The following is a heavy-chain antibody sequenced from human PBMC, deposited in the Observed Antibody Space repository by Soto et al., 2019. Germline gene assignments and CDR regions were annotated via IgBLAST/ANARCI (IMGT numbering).Heavy chain of an antibody. D-gene: IGHD1-7*01. Sequence: GGSLRLSCAASGFTFNTYVMNWVRQAPGKGLEWVSTISYSADKTHYADSVKDRFTISRDNSRDTLFLQMNSLRADDAAVYYCARRARTATTNWGAFDVWGQGTMVTVS. CDR1: GFTFNTYV. CDR3: ARRARTATTNWGAFDV. CDR2: ISYSADKT. V-gene: IGHV3-23*01. J-gene: IGHJ3*01.